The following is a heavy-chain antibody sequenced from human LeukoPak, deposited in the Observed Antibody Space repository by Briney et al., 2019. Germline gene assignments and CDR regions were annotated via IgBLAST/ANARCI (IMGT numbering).Heavy chain of an antibody. J-gene: IGHJ2*01. D-gene: IGHD3-10*01. CDR3: AKSGGSGSYYQGYFDL. Sequence: PGGSLRLSCAASGFTFSSYSMNWVRQAPGKGLEWVSAISGSGGSTYYADSVKGRFTISRDNSKNTLYLQMNSLRAEDTAVYYCAKSGGSGSYYQGYFDLWGRGTLVTVSS. CDR1: GFTFSSYS. V-gene: IGHV3-23*01. CDR2: ISGSGGST.